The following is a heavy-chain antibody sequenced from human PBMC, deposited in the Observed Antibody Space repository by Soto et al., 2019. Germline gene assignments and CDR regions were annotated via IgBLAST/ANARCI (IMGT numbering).Heavy chain of an antibody. CDR3: ARGEYSYGEVDY. CDR2: INSDGSST. J-gene: IGHJ4*02. Sequence: GGSLRLSCAASGFTFSSYWMHWVRQAPGKGLVWVSRINSDGSSTSYADSVKGRFTISRDNAKNTLYLQMNSLRAEDTAVYYCARGEYSYGEVDYWGQGTLVTVSS. V-gene: IGHV3-74*01. CDR1: GFTFSSYW. D-gene: IGHD5-18*01.